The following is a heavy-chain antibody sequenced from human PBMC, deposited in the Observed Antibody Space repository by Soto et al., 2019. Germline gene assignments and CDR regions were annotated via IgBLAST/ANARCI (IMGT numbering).Heavy chain of an antibody. CDR1: GGTFSSYA. D-gene: IGHD6-19*01. CDR3: ERGPIAVAAAGAEYFQH. CDR2: IIPIFGTA. V-gene: IGHV1-69*06. Sequence: QVQLVQSGAEVKKPGSSVKVSCKASGGTFSSYAISWVRQAPGQGLEWMGGIIPIFGTANYAQKCQGRVTITSDKSTSTAYMELSRLRSDDTAVYYCERGPIAVAAAGAEYFQHWGQGTLVTVSS. J-gene: IGHJ1*01.